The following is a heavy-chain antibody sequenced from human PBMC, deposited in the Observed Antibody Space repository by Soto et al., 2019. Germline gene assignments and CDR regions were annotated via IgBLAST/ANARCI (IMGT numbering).Heavy chain of an antibody. CDR2: IYYSGST. J-gene: IGHJ6*03. CDR3: TVATRTPYYYYMDV. D-gene: IGHD5-12*01. Sequence: SETLSLTCTVSGGSISSYYWSWIRQPPGKGLEWIGYIYYSGSTNYNPSLKSRVTISVDTSKNQFSLKLSSVTAADTAVYYCTVATRTPYYYYMDVWGKGTKVTVSS. CDR1: GGSISSYY. V-gene: IGHV4-59*01.